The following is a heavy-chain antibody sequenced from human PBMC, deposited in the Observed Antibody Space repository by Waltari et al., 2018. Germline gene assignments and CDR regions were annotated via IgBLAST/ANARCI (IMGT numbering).Heavy chain of an antibody. CDR1: GFTFRSYA. V-gene: IGHV3-23*04. Sequence: EVQLVESGGGLVQPGGSLRLSCAASGFTFRSYAMSWVRQAPGKGLEWVSAISGSGCSTDNADSVKGRFTISRNNSKNTLYLQMNSLRAEDTAVYYCASGGPLLYGFDYWGQGTLVTVSS. CDR2: ISGSGCST. D-gene: IGHD2-2*02. CDR3: ASGGPLLYGFDY. J-gene: IGHJ4*02.